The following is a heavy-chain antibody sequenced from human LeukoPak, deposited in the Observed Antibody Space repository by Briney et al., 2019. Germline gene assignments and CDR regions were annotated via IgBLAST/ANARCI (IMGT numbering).Heavy chain of an antibody. D-gene: IGHD3-10*01. CDR1: GFAFDDYA. J-gene: IGHJ4*02. CDR3: AKASLYYYGSGSLFDY. CDR2: ISWNSGSI. V-gene: IGHV3-9*01. Sequence: GRSLRLSCAASGFAFDDYAMHWVRPAPGKGLEWVSGISWNSGSIGYADSVKGRFTISRDNAKNSLYLQMNSLRAEDTALYYCAKASLYYYGSGSLFDYWGQGTLVTVSS.